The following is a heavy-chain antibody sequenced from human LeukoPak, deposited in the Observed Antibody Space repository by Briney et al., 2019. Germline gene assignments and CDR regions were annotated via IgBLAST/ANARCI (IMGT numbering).Heavy chain of an antibody. Sequence: GGSLRLSCAASGFTFSRYWLHWVRQPPGKGLVWLSRLNADDKTTSYADSVKGRFTTSGDDARKTLYLQMNSLSAEDTAVYYCLTIVETTTGAFDIWGQGAMVTVSS. D-gene: IGHD5-18*01. J-gene: IGHJ3*02. CDR3: LTIVETTTGAFDI. CDR2: LNADDKTT. V-gene: IGHV3-74*01. CDR1: GFTFSRYW.